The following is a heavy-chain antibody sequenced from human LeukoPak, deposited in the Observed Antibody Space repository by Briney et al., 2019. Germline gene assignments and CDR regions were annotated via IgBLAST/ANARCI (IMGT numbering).Heavy chain of an antibody. J-gene: IGHJ4*02. D-gene: IGHD2-21*02. V-gene: IGHV1-18*01. CDR1: GYTFTNYG. CDR2: ISAYNDNT. Sequence: ASVKVSCKASGYTFTNYGISWVRQAPGQGLEWMGWISAYNDNTNYVQKFQGRVTMTTDTSTSTAYMELRSLSPDDTAVYYCARGQPGDTLSEYWGQGTLVTVSS. CDR3: ARGQPGDTLSEY.